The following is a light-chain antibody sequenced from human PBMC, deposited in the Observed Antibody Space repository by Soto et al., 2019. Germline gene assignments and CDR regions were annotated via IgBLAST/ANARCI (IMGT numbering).Light chain of an antibody. V-gene: IGKV3-15*01. J-gene: IGKJ4*01. Sequence: EIVMTQTPATLSVSPGERATLSCRASESVSGNLAWYQQKPGQAPRLLIYGASTRATGIPARFSGGGSGPEFALTISSLPSEDFAVYYCQQYNKWPLTFGGGTKVEIK. CDR1: ESVSGN. CDR2: GAS. CDR3: QQYNKWPLT.